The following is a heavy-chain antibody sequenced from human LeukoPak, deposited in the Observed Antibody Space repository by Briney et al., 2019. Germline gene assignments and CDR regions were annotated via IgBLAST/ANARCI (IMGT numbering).Heavy chain of an antibody. CDR2: VDYNGAT. D-gene: IGHD6-25*01. CDR3: ARGTGWLTEN. CDR1: GASVNYVTYF. Sequence: SETLSLTCSVSGASVNYVTYFLNWMRQPPGKGLEWIAYVDYNGATNYNPSLKSPVTMSVDTSKNQFVLKMSSMTTTDTGVYYCARGTGWLTENWGQGTLVTVSS. V-gene: IGHV4-61*01. J-gene: IGHJ4*02.